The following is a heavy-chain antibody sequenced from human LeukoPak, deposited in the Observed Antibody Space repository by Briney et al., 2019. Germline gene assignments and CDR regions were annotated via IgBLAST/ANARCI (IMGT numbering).Heavy chain of an antibody. CDR3: ARSVGKQQLVPRDYYYYYMDV. CDR1: GYTFTSYG. D-gene: IGHD6-13*01. J-gene: IGHJ6*03. CDR2: ISAYNGNT. Sequence: ASVKVSCKASGYTFTSYGISWVRQAPGQGLEWMGWISAYNGNTNYAQKLQGRVTMTTDTSTSTAYMELRSLKSDDTAVYYCARSVGKQQLVPRDYYYYYMDVWGKGTTVTVSS. V-gene: IGHV1-18*01.